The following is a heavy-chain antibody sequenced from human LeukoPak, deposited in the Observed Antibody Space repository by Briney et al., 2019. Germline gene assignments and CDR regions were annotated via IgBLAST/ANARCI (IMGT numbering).Heavy chain of an antibody. D-gene: IGHD6-13*01. V-gene: IGHV3-48*03. CDR3: AKDTIAAAGKSYYYYMDV. CDR1: GFTFSSYE. J-gene: IGHJ6*03. Sequence: GGSLRLSCAASGFTFSSYEMNWVRQAPGKGLEWVSYISSSGSTIYYADSVKGRLTISRDNSKNTLYLQMNSLRAEDTAVYYCAKDTIAAAGKSYYYYMDVWGKGTTVTVSS. CDR2: ISSSGSTI.